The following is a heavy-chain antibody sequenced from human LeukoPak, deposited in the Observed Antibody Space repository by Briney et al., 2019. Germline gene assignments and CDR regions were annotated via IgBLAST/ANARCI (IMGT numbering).Heavy chain of an antibody. J-gene: IGHJ6*03. Sequence: SETLSLTCSVSGGSTSSYYWGWIRRPPGKGLEWVGYIYSRGSSNYNPSLKSRLTISVDTSKNQFSLKLSSVTAADTAVYYCTRYTMTMVRLDYYYYMDVWGKGTTVTVSS. CDR2: IYSRGSS. V-gene: IGHV4-4*09. CDR1: GGSTSSYY. D-gene: IGHD4/OR15-4a*01. CDR3: TRYTMTMVRLDYYYYMDV.